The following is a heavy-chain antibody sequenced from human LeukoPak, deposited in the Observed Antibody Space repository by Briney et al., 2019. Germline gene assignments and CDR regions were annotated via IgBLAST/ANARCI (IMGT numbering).Heavy chain of an antibody. CDR3: ARTLRGSSSSIARPLNWFDP. CDR2: IYYSGST. CDR1: GGSISSGDYY. J-gene: IGHJ5*02. Sequence: TPSETLSLTCTVSGGSISSGDYYWSWIRQPPGKGLEWIGYIYYSGSTNYNPSLKSRVTISVDTSKNQFSLKLSSVTAADTAVYYCARTLRGSSSSIARPLNWFDPWGQGTLVTVSS. D-gene: IGHD6-6*01. V-gene: IGHV4-61*08.